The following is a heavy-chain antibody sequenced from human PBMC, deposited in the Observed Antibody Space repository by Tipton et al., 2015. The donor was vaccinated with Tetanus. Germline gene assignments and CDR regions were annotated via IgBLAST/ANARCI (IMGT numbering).Heavy chain of an antibody. J-gene: IGHJ4*02. CDR1: GFTFRSYA. CDR2: ISYDGSNK. CDR3: ARDADMPSPIVHGDY. Sequence: SLRLSCAASGFTFRSYAIHWVRQSPGRGLEWVAVISYDGSNKNYADSVKGRFTISRDNAKNSLYLQMTSLRDEDTAVYYCARDADMPSPIVHGDYWGQGPPVPV. D-gene: IGHD2-15*01. V-gene: IGHV3-30-3*01.